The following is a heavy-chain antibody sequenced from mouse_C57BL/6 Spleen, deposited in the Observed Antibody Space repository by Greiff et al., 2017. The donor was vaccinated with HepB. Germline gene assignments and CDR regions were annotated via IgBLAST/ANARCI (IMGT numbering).Heavy chain of an antibody. CDR2: ISYDGSN. J-gene: IGHJ1*03. CDR1: GYSTTSGYY. Sequence: VQLKESGPGLVKPSQSLSLTCSVTGYSTTSGYYWNWIRQFPGNKLEWMGYISYDGSNNYNPSLKNRISITRDTSKNQFFLKLNSVTTEDTATYYCARDKSLDWYFDVWGTGTTVTVSS. V-gene: IGHV3-6*01. CDR3: ARDKSLDWYFDV.